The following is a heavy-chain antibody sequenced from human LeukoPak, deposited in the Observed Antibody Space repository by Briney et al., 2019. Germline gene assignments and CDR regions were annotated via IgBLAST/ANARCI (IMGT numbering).Heavy chain of an antibody. CDR1: GYTFTGYY. J-gene: IGHJ5*02. CDR2: INPNSGVT. V-gene: IGHV1-2*02. Sequence: ASVKVSCKASGYTFTGYYRHWGGQAPGQGLEGMGWINPNSGVTNYAQKFQGRVTMTRDTSISTAYMELSRLRSDDTAVYYCARVRRAANWFDPWGQGTLVTVSS. CDR3: ARVRRAANWFDP.